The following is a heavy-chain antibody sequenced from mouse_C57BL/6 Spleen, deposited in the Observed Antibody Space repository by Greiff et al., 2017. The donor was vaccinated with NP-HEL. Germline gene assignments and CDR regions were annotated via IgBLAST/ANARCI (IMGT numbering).Heavy chain of an antibody. V-gene: IGHV1-19*01. D-gene: IGHD1-1*01. J-gene: IGHJ1*03. CDR2: INPYNGGT. CDR3: ARSERYYGSSYWYFDV. Sequence: DVQLQESGPVLVKPGASVKMSCKASGYTFTDYYMNWVKQSHGKSLEWIGVINPYNGGTSYNQKFKGKATLTVDKSSSTAYMELNSLTSEDSAVYYCARSERYYGSSYWYFDVWGTGTTVTVSS. CDR1: GYTFTDYY.